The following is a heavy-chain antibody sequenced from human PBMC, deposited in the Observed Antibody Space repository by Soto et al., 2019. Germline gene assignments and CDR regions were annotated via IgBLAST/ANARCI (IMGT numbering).Heavy chain of an antibody. CDR3: ARVGRGYSDGHKPHWFDP. Sequence: PSETLSLTCTVSGGSISSYYWSWIRQPPGKGLEWIGYIYYSGSTNYNPSLKSRVTISVDTSKNQFSLKLSSVTAADTAVYYCARVGRGYSDGHKPHWFDPWGQGTLVTVSS. J-gene: IGHJ5*02. CDR1: GGSISSYY. D-gene: IGHD5-18*01. V-gene: IGHV4-59*01. CDR2: IYYSGST.